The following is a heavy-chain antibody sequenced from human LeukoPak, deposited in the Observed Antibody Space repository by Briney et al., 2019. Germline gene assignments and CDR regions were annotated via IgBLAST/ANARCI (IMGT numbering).Heavy chain of an antibody. CDR1: GFTFSTYG. CDR3: AKGVGYCSGGSCQQFDY. D-gene: IGHD2-15*01. J-gene: IGHJ4*02. CDR2: ISSSLGYI. V-gene: IGHV3-21*04. Sequence: GGSLRLSCAASGFTFSTYGMNWVRQAPGMGLEWVSSISSSLGYIYYADSVKGRFTISRDNAKNSLYLQMNSLRAEDTAVYYCAKGVGYCSGGSCQQFDYWGQGTLVTVSS.